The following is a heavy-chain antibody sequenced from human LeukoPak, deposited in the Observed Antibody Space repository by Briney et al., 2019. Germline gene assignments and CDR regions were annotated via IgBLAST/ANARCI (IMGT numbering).Heavy chain of an antibody. Sequence: QPGGSLRLSCAASGFTFSSYAMNWVRQAPGKGPEWVSAMSYSGSSTYYADSVKGRFTISRDNSKNTLYLQMNSLRAEDTAVYYCAKDRSSSFSGFLEYWGQGTLVTVSS. CDR1: GFTFSSYA. CDR3: AKDRSSSFSGFLEY. J-gene: IGHJ4*02. CDR2: MSYSGSST. V-gene: IGHV3-23*01. D-gene: IGHD6-6*01.